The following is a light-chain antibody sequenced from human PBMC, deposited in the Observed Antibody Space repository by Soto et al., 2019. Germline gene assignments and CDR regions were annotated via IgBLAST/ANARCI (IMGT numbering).Light chain of an antibody. CDR3: SSARRDNTWV. J-gene: IGLJ3*02. V-gene: IGLV2-14*03. Sequence: QSALTQPVSVSESPGKSITISCTGTSSDIGASTFVSWYQQHPGKAPKLLIYEVSNRPSGISNRFSGSKSANTASLTISGLQAEDEADYYCSSARRDNTWVFGGGTKLTVL. CDR1: SSDIGASTF. CDR2: EVS.